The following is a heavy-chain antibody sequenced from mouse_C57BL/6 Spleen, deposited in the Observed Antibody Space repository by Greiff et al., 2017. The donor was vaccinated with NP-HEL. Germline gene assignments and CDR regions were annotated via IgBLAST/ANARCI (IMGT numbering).Heavy chain of an antibody. CDR3: ASPYYSNFAY. CDR1: GFTFSSYA. D-gene: IGHD2-5*01. Sequence: EVQVVESGGGLVKPGGSLKLSCAASGFTFSSYAMSWVRQTPEKRLEWVATISDGGSYTYYPDNVKGRFTISRDNAKNNLYLQMSHLKSEDTAMYYCASPYYSNFAYWGQGTLVTVSA. V-gene: IGHV5-4*01. CDR2: ISDGGSYT. J-gene: IGHJ3*01.